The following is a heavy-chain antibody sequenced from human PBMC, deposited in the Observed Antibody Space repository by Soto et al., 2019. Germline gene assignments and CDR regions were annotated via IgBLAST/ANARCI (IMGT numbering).Heavy chain of an antibody. V-gene: IGHV3-30-3*01. Sequence: QVQLVESGGGVVQPGRSLRLSCAASGFSFSISPMHWVRQAPGKGPEGVALISYDGTNKFYADSVKGRFTISRDNSKSTLYLQVDSLSPEDAAVYYCARDPKTSGGQHWAFNYFDSWGQGTLVTVSS. CDR3: ARDPKTSGGQHWAFNYFDS. CDR1: GFSFSISP. D-gene: IGHD7-27*01. J-gene: IGHJ4*02. CDR2: ISYDGTNK.